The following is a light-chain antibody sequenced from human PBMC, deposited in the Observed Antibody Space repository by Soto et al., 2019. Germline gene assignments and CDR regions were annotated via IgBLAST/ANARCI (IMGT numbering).Light chain of an antibody. J-gene: IGLJ1*01. CDR1: SSDFGSYKF. CDR3: FSFTITNTHV. V-gene: IGLV2-23*01. CDR2: ETS. Sequence: QSALTQPASVSGPPGQSVTISCTGTSSDFGSYKFVSWYQHHPGTVPKVIIYETSKRPSGVSDRFSGSKSGNTASLTISGLQAEDEADYYCFSFTITNTHVFGSGTKVTVL.